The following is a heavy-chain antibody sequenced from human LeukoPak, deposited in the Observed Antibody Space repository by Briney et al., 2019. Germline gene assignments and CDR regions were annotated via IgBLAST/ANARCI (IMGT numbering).Heavy chain of an antibody. J-gene: IGHJ4*02. V-gene: IGHV3-23*02. CDR3: AKDLFAGDSVAGYFDY. D-gene: IGHD6-19*01. Sequence: GGSLRLSCAASGFTFSRYGMSWVRQAPGKGLEWVSIISGSGGTTKYVDSVQGRFTISRENSKNTVYLQMNSLRVEDTAVYYCAKDLFAGDSVAGYFDYWGQGTLVTVSS. CDR1: GFTFSRYG. CDR2: ISGSGGTT.